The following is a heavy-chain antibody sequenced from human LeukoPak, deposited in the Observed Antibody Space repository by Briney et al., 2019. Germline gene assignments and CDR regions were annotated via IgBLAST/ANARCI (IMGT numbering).Heavy chain of an antibody. D-gene: IGHD4-17*01. Sequence: VKPSETLSLTCAVSTDSFSSHYWTWIRQPPGKGLEWIGYISYIGSTNYNPSLESRVTISIDTSKNQFSLRLSSVTAADTAVYYCARDVVTVTKGFDIWGQGTMVSVSS. V-gene: IGHV4-59*11. CDR3: ARDVVTVTKGFDI. J-gene: IGHJ3*02. CDR1: TDSFSSHY. CDR2: ISYIGST.